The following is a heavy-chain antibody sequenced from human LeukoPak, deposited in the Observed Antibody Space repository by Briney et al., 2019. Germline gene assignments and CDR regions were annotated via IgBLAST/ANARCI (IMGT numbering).Heavy chain of an antibody. V-gene: IGHV1-2*02. Sequence: ASVKVSCKASGYTFTGYYMNWVRQAPGQGLEWMGGINPNSGDTNYAQKFQGRVTMTRDTSISTAYMELSRLRSEDTAVYYCARAKVRGVIITHDAFDIWGQGTMVTVSS. CDR3: ARAKVRGVIITHDAFDI. D-gene: IGHD3-10*01. J-gene: IGHJ3*02. CDR1: GYTFTGYY. CDR2: INPNSGDT.